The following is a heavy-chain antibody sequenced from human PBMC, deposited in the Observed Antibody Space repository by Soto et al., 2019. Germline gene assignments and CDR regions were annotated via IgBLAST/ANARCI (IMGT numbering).Heavy chain of an antibody. J-gene: IGHJ5*02. D-gene: IGHD1-1*01. CDR1: GASISGFY. CDR3: VRDGTKTLRDWFDP. Sequence: SETLSLTCTVSGASISGFYRSWIRKSAGKGLEWIGRIYATGTTDYNPTLKSRVMMSVDTSKKQFSLKLRSVTAADTAVYYCVRDGTKTLRDWFDPWGQGISVTVSS. V-gene: IGHV4-4*07. CDR2: IYATGTT.